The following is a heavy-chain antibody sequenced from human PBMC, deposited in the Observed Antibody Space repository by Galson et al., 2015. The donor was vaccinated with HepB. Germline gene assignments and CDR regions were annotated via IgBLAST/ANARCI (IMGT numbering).Heavy chain of an antibody. CDR3: ARRLLYSPEGDVFDY. Sequence: QSGAEVKKPGESLRISCKGSGYSFTSYWISWVRQMPGKGLEWMGRIDPSDSYTNYSPSFQGHVTISADKSISTAYLQWSSLKASDTAMYFCARRLLYSPEGDVFDYWGQGTLVTVSS. J-gene: IGHJ4*02. CDR1: GYSFTSYW. CDR2: IDPSDSYT. D-gene: IGHD2-2*02. V-gene: IGHV5-10-1*01.